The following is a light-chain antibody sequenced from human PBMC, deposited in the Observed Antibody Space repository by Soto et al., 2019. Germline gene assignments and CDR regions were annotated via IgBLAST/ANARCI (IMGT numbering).Light chain of an antibody. V-gene: IGKV3-11*01. Sequence: EIVCTQSPSTLSFSPCERSTLACRASQSVSSYLAWYQQKPGQAPRLLIYDASTRATGIPARFSGSGSGTDFTLTISSLEPEDFAVYYCQQRSTLFTFGPGTKVDIK. CDR2: DAS. J-gene: IGKJ3*01. CDR3: QQRSTLFT. CDR1: QSVSSY.